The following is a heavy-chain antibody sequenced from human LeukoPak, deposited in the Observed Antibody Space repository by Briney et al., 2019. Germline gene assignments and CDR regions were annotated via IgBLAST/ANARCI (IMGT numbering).Heavy chain of an antibody. D-gene: IGHD3-10*01. Sequence: ASVKVSCKVSGYTLTELSMHWVRQAPGKGLEWMGGFDPEDGETIYAQKFQGRVTMTEDTSTDTAYMELSSLRSEDTAVYYCATRHETYYYGSGSSFDYWGQGTLVTVSS. J-gene: IGHJ4*02. V-gene: IGHV1-24*01. CDR1: GYTLTELS. CDR3: ATRHETYYYGSGSSFDY. CDR2: FDPEDGET.